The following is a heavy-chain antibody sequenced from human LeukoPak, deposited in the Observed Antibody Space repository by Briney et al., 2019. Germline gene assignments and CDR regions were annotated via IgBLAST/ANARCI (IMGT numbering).Heavy chain of an antibody. D-gene: IGHD3-9*01. Sequence: ASVKVSCKASGYTFTSYDFNWLRQATGQGPEWMGWMNPNSGATGYAQKFQGRVTMTRSASINTAYMELTNLRVEDTAMYYCAGGTGFIIKDWGQGTLVTVSS. CDR2: MNPNSGAT. J-gene: IGHJ4*02. CDR1: GYTFTSYD. CDR3: AGGTGFIIKD. V-gene: IGHV1-8*01.